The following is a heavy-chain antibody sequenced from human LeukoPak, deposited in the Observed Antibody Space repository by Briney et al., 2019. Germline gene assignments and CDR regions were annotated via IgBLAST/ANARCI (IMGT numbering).Heavy chain of an antibody. Sequence: GASVKVSCKASGYTFTSYDINWVRQATGQGLEWMGWMNPNSGNTGYAQKFQGRVTITRNTSISTAYMELSSLRSEDTAVYYCARSIVVVVAATGWFDPWGQGTLVTVSS. CDR2: MNPNSGNT. D-gene: IGHD2-15*01. V-gene: IGHV1-8*01. CDR1: GYTFTSYD. J-gene: IGHJ5*02. CDR3: ARSIVVVVAATGWFDP.